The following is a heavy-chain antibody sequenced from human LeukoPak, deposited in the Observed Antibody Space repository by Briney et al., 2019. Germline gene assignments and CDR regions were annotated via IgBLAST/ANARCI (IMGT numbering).Heavy chain of an antibody. CDR1: GGSISSYY. V-gene: IGHV4-59*01. Sequence: PSETLSLTCTVSGGSISSYYWSWIRQPPGKGLEWIGYIYYSGSTNYNPSLKSRVTISVDTSKNQFSLKLSSVTAADTAVYYCARVYCSGGSCYYFDYWGQGTLVTVSS. CDR2: IYYSGST. J-gene: IGHJ4*02. D-gene: IGHD2-15*01. CDR3: ARVYCSGGSCYYFDY.